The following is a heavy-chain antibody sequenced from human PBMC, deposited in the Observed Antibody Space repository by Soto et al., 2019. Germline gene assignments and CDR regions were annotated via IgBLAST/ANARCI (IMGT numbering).Heavy chain of an antibody. V-gene: IGHV1-18*01. CDR1: GYTFTSYG. J-gene: IGHJ5*02. D-gene: IGHD6-13*01. Sequence: ASVKVSCKASGYTFTSYGISWVRQAPGQGLEWMGWISAYNGNTNYAQKLQGRVTMTTDTSTSTAYMELRSLRSDDTAVYYCAREGSSSWYADNWFDPWGQGTLVTVSS. CDR2: ISAYNGNT. CDR3: AREGSSSWYADNWFDP.